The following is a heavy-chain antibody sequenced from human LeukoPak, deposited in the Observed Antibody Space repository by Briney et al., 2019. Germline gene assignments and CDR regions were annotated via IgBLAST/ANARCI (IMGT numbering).Heavy chain of an antibody. CDR3: ASRTTVTNALSFDY. J-gene: IGHJ4*02. Sequence: SETLSLTCGVSGYFVCSGYYWGWIRQPPGKGLEWIGNIYNTGSTYYNPSLKSRVTISVDTSNNQFSLKLSSVTSADTAVYYCASRTTVTNALSFDYWGQGSLVIVSS. CDR2: IYNTGST. CDR1: GYFVCSGYY. D-gene: IGHD4-11*01. V-gene: IGHV4-38-2*01.